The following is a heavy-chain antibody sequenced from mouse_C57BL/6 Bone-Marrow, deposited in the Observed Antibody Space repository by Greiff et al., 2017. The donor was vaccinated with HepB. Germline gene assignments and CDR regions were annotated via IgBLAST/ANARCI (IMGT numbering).Heavy chain of an antibody. D-gene: IGHD1-1*01. CDR3: ARRYYYGSSGAYFDY. CDR2: FHPYNDDT. V-gene: IGHV1-47*01. CDR1: GYTFTTYP. Sequence: VQLQQSGAELVKPGASVKMSCKASGYTFTTYPIEWMKQNHGKSLEWIGNFHPYNDDTKYNEKFKGKATLTVEKSSSTVYLELIRLTSDDSAVYYCARRYYYGSSGAYFDYWGQGTTLTVSS. J-gene: IGHJ2*01.